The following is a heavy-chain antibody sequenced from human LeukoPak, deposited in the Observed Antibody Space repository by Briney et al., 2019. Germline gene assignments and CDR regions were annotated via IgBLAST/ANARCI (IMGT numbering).Heavy chain of an antibody. Sequence: SETLSLTCSVSGGSISSSSYYWGWIRQPPGKGLEWIGNFYYSGRTYQKTSLKSRVTISIDTSKNQFSLRLTSVTAADTAFYYCARGSNSNLWYGWFDPWGQGTLVTVSS. V-gene: IGHV4-39*07. J-gene: IGHJ5*02. CDR2: FYYSGRT. CDR3: ARGSNSNLWYGWFDP. CDR1: GGSISSSSYY. D-gene: IGHD1-7*01.